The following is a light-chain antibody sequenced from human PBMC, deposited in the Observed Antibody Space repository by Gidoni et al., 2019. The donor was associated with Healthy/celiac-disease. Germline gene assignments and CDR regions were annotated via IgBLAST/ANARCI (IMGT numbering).Light chain of an antibody. V-gene: IGKV1-39*01. CDR3: QQSYSTPGT. CDR1: QSISSY. CDR2: AAS. Sequence: DNQMTQSPSSLSASVGGRVTITCRASQSISSYLNWYQQKPGKAHKLLISAASSLQSGVPSRFSGTGSGTAFTLTISSLQPEDFATYYCQQSYSTPGTFGQGTRLEIK. J-gene: IGKJ5*01.